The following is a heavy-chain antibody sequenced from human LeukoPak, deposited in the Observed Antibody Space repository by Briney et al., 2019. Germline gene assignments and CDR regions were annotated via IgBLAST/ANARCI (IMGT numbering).Heavy chain of an antibody. J-gene: IGHJ4*02. V-gene: IGHV3-48*03. CDR2: ISSSGSTI. CDR1: GFTFSSYE. CDR3: ASPIDSTGYDY. D-gene: IGHD3-22*01. Sequence: GGSLRLSCAASGFTFSSYEMNWVRQAPGKGLEWVSYISSSGSTIYYADSVKGRFTISRDNAKNSLYLQMNSLRAEDTAVYYCASPIDSTGYDYWGQGTLVTVSS.